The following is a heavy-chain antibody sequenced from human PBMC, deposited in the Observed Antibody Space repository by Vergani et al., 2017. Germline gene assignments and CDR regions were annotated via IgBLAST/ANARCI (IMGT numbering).Heavy chain of an antibody. D-gene: IGHD2-15*01. CDR3: ARHRGWGLVVXAATPWYYYYGMDV. Sequence: EVQLVQSGAEVKKPGESMKISCKGSGYSFTSYWIGWVRQMPGKGLEWMGIIYPVDSDTRYSPSFQGQVTISADKSISTAYLQWSSLKASDTAMYYCARHRGWGLVVXAATPWYYYYGMDVWGQGTTVTVSS. V-gene: IGHV5-51*01. CDR1: GYSFTSYW. CDR2: IYPVDSDT. J-gene: IGHJ6*02.